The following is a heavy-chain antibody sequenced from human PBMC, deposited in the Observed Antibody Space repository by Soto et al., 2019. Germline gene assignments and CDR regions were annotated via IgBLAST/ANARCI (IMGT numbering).Heavy chain of an antibody. CDR2: ISSNGGST. CDR3: ALFSYYYYGMDV. V-gene: IGHV3-64D*08. D-gene: IGHD3-3*01. Sequence: HPGGSLRLSCAASGFTFSSYAMHWVRQAPGKGLEYVSAISSNGGSTYYADSVKGRFTISRDNSKNTLYLQMSSLRAEDTAVYYCALFSYYYYGMDVWGQGTTVTVSS. J-gene: IGHJ6*02. CDR1: GFTFSSYA.